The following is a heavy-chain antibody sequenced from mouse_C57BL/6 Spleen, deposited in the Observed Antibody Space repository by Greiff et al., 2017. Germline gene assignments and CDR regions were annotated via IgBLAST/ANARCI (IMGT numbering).Heavy chain of an antibody. D-gene: IGHD1-1*01. J-gene: IGHJ4*01. CDR1: GFTFSDYG. Sequence: DVKLVESGGGLVKPGGSLTLSCAASGFTFSDYGMHWVRQAPEKGLEWVAYISSGSSTIYYADTVKGRFTISRDNAKNTLFLQMTSLRSEDTAMYYCARRIYYGSSYYAMDYWGQGTSVTVSS. V-gene: IGHV5-17*01. CDR3: ARRIYYGSSYYAMDY. CDR2: ISSGSSTI.